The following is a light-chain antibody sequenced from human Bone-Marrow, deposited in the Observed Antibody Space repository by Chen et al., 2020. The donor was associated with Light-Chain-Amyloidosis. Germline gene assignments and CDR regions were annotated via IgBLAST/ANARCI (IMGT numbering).Light chain of an antibody. V-gene: IGLV3-21*02. CDR3: QVWDRSSDRPV. CDR2: DDS. CDR1: NIGSTS. J-gene: IGLJ3*02. Sequence: SYVLTQPSSVSVAPGQTATLACGGNNIGSTSVHWYQQTPSQAPLLVVYDDSDRPSGIPERLSGSNSGNTATLTISGVEAGDEADYYCQVWDRSSDRPVFGGGTKLTVL.